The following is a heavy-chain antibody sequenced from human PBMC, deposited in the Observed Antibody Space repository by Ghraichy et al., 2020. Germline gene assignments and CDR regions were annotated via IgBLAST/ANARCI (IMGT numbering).Heavy chain of an antibody. D-gene: IGHD5-12*01. CDR2: INPSGGST. J-gene: IGHJ6*02. CDR3: ARDWRGYSGYEGSGSRFYYGMDV. Sequence: ASVKVSCKASGYTFTSYYMHWVRQAPGQGLEWMGIINPSGGSTSYAQKFQGRVTMTRDTSTSTVYMELSSLRSEDTAVYYCARDWRGYSGYEGSGSRFYYGMDVWGQGTTVTVSS. V-gene: IGHV1-46*01. CDR1: GYTFTSYY.